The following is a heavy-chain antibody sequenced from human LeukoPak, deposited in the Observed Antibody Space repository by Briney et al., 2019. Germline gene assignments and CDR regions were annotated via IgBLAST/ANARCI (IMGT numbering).Heavy chain of an antibody. Sequence: GGSLRLSCAASGFIFSSYAMSWVRQAPGKGLEWVSTISGSGGSTYYADSVKGRFTISRDNSKNTVYLQMNSLRAEDTAVYYCAKARSCINDACHGDFDYWGQGTLVTVSS. D-gene: IGHD2-8*01. CDR2: ISGSGGST. CDR3: AKARSCINDACHGDFDY. CDR1: GFIFSSYA. V-gene: IGHV3-23*01. J-gene: IGHJ4*02.